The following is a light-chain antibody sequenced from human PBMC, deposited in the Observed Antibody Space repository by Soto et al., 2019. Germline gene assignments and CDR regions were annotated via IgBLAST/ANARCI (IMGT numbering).Light chain of an antibody. CDR3: QKYNSAPRT. CDR1: QGTSNF. J-gene: IGKJ1*01. V-gene: IGKV1-27*01. Sequence: DIQMTQSPSSLSASVGDRVTITCRASQGTSNFLAWFQQKPGKVPELLIYAASILQSGVPSRFSGSGSGTDFTLTISSLQPEDVATYYCQKYNSAPRTFGQGTKVEIK. CDR2: AAS.